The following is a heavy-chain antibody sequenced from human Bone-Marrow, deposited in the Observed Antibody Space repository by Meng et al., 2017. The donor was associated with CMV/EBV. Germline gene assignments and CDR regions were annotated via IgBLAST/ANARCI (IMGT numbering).Heavy chain of an antibody. D-gene: IGHD1-14*01. CDR3: AREPAKKGPYGMDV. J-gene: IGHJ6*02. CDR1: GGSVSSGSYY. V-gene: IGHV4-61*01. Sequence: GSLRLFCTVSGGSVSSGSYYWSWIRQPPGKGLEWIGYIYYSGSTNYNPSLKSRVTISVDTSKNQFSLKLSSVTAADTAVYYCAREPAKKGPYGMDVWGQGTTVTGSS. CDR2: IYYSGST.